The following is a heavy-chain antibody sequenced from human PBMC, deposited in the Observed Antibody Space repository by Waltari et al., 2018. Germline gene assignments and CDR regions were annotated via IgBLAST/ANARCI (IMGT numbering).Heavy chain of an antibody. Sequence: EVQLLESGGGLVQPGGYLRLSCAASGFTFSSYAMSWVRQAPGKGLEWVSAISGSGGSTYYADSVKGRFTISRDNSKNTLYLQMNSLRAEDTAVYYCAKDHYDFWSGYPYYYYGMDVRGQGTTVTVSS. V-gene: IGHV3-23*01. CDR3: AKDHYDFWSGYPYYYYGMDV. D-gene: IGHD3-3*01. CDR2: ISGSGGST. CDR1: GFTFSSYA. J-gene: IGHJ6*02.